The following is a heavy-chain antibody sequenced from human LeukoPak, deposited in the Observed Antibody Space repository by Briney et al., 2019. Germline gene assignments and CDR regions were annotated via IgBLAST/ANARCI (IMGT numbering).Heavy chain of an antibody. D-gene: IGHD1-14*01. CDR2: IYTIGST. J-gene: IGHJ4*02. CDR1: GGSISSYS. V-gene: IGHV4-4*07. CDR3: ARYSRLTADY. Sequence: PSETLSLTCTVSGGSISSYSWSWIRQPAGKGLEWIGHIYTIGSTNYNPSLKSRVTMSVDTSKNQFSLRLSSVTAADTAVYYCARYSRLTADYWGQGTLVTVSS.